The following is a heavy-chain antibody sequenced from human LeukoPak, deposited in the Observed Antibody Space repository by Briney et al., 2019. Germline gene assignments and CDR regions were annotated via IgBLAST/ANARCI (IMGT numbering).Heavy chain of an antibody. CDR1: GFTFSSYS. D-gene: IGHD1-26*01. Sequence: GGSLRLSCAASGFTFSSYSTNWVRQARGKGLEWVSSISSSSSYIYYADSVKGRFTISRDNAKNSLYLQMNSLRAEDTAVYYCARGPSGSYSDYWGQGTLVTVSS. V-gene: IGHV3-21*01. CDR3: ARGPSGSYSDY. J-gene: IGHJ4*02. CDR2: ISSSSSYI.